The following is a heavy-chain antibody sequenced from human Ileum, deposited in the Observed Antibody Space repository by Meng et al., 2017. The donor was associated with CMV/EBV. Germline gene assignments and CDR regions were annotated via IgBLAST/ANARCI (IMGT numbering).Heavy chain of an antibody. J-gene: IGHJ4*02. CDR3: TRGDGDHSSKFDY. D-gene: IGHD5-24*01. CDR2: INTNTGNP. CDR1: GYSFFTYG. V-gene: IGHV7-4-1*02. Sequence: KTSGYSFFTYGINWVRQAPGQRLEWMGWINTNTGNPTYAQDFTGRFVFSLDTSVSTTYLQINSLRTEDSAVYYCTRGDGDHSSKFDYWGQGTLVTVSS.